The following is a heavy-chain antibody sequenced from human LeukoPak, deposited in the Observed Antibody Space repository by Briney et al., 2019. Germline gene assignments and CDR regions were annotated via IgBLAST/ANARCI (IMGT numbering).Heavy chain of an antibody. CDR1: GLTFSSYG. V-gene: IGHV3-30*18. J-gene: IGHJ5*02. CDR2: IAYDGVNK. Sequence: PGGSLRLSCAVSGLTFSSYGFNWVRQAPGKGLEWVAVIAYDGVNKFYGDSVKGRFSLSRDSAKNTVYLQMSSLRVEDTGVYYCAKVGANCSASACHGTWFDPWGQGTLVTASS. CDR3: AKVGANCSASACHGTWFDP. D-gene: IGHD2-15*01.